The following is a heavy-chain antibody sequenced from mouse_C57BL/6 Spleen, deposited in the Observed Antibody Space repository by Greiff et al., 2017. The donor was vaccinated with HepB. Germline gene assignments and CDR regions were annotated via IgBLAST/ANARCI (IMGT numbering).Heavy chain of an antibody. CDR3: ARRKLDSSGDYYYAMDY. D-gene: IGHD3-2*02. CDR1: GYTFTSYG. V-gene: IGHV1-81*01. J-gene: IGHJ4*01. Sequence: VQGVESGAELARPGASVKLSCKASGYTFTSYGISWVKQRTGQGLEWIGEIYPRSGNTYYNEKFKGKATLTADKSSSTAYMELRSLTSEDSAVYFCARRKLDSSGDYYYAMDYWGQGTSVTVSS. CDR2: IYPRSGNT.